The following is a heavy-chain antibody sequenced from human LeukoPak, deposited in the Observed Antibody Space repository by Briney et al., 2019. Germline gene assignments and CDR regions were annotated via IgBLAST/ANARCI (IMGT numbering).Heavy chain of an antibody. CDR2: ISYDGLNK. CDR3: AKGVRSGYDRLDF. CDR1: GLTFSYYG. D-gene: IGHD5-12*01. Sequence: GGSLRLSCAASGLTFSYYGIHWVRQAPGKGMEWVAVISYDGLNKNYADSVKGRFTISRDNSKNTLYLQMNSLRVEDTAVYYCAKGVRSGYDRLDFWGQGTLVTVSS. V-gene: IGHV3-30*18. J-gene: IGHJ4*02.